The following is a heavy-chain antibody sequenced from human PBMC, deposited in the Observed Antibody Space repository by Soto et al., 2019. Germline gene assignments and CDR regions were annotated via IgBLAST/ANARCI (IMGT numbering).Heavy chain of an antibody. J-gene: IGHJ4*02. CDR3: ETELGDNPASPFDS. CDR2: IIPLFGTA. V-gene: IGHV1-69*01. CDR1: GVTFSSET. D-gene: IGHD2-21*01. Sequence: QVQLVQSGAEVKKPGSSVKVSCKASGVTFSSETISWVRQAPGQGLEWVGGIIPLFGTANYAQKFQGRVTITADESTSTLYIELSSLRSDDTAVYYCETELGDNPASPFDSWGQGTLVTVSS.